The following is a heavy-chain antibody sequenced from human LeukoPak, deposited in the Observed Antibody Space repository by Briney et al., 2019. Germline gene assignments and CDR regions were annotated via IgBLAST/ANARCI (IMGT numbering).Heavy chain of an antibody. J-gene: IGHJ4*02. D-gene: IGHD6-19*01. Sequence: ASVSVSCKASGYTFTSYAMHWVRQAPGQRLEWMGWINAGNGNTKYSQKFQGRVTITRDTSASTAYMELSSLRSEDTAVYYCARGSSGWLFDYWGQGTLVTVSS. CDR1: GYTFTSYA. V-gene: IGHV1-3*01. CDR2: INAGNGNT. CDR3: ARGSSGWLFDY.